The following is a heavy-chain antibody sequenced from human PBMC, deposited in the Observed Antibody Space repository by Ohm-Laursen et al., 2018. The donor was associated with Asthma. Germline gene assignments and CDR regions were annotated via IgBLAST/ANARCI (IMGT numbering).Heavy chain of an antibody. J-gene: IGHJ4*02. V-gene: IGHV3-15*01. CDR1: GITFSNAW. D-gene: IGHD6-19*01. Sequence: GSLRLSCAASGITFSNAWMSWVRQAPGKGLEWIGRIQSKSDGGTTDYAAPVKGRFTISRDDSKNTLYLQMNSLKTEDTAVYYCTTSEYSSGWYGWNYWGQGTMVTVSS. CDR3: TTSEYSSGWYGWNY. CDR2: IQSKSDGGTT.